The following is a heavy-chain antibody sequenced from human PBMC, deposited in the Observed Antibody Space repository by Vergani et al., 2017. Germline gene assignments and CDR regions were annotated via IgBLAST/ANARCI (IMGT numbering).Heavy chain of an antibody. CDR1: GFTFSSYA. D-gene: IGHD6-19*01. CDR3: ARGWEYYSSGWYIRGSSYFDY. V-gene: IGHV3-30-3*01. Sequence: QVQLVESGGGVVQPGRSLRLSCAASGFTFSSYAMHWVRQAPGKGLEWVAVISYDGSNKYYVDSVKGRFTISRDNSKNTLYLQMNSLRAEDTAVYYCARGWEYYSSGWYIRGSSYFDYWGQGTLVTVSS. J-gene: IGHJ4*02. CDR2: ISYDGSNK.